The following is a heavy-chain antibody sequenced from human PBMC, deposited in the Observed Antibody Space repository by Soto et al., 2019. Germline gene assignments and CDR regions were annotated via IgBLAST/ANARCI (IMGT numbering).Heavy chain of an antibody. V-gene: IGHV1-24*01. D-gene: IGHD3-22*01. CDR1: GYTLTELS. CDR3: ATKPTYYYDSSGYYYDNWFDP. J-gene: IGHJ5*02. Sequence: ASVKVSCKVSGYTLTELSMHWVRQAPGKGLEWMGGFDPEDGETIYAQKFQGRVTMTEETSTDTAYMELSSLRSEDTAVYYCATKPTYYYDSSGYYYDNWFDPWGQGTLVTVSS. CDR2: FDPEDGET.